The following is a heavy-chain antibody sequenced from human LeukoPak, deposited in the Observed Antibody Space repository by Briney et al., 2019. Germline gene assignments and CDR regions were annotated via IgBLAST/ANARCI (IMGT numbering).Heavy chain of an antibody. J-gene: IGHJ5*02. CDR1: GGSISSDLYY. D-gene: IGHD3-3*01. Sequence: PSETLSLTCTVSGGSISSDLYYWNWIRQPAGKGLEWIGRFYNSGRTNFNPSLKSRVTISADTSKNQFSLKLRSVPAADTAVYYCARGDLKSDWFDPWGQGTLVIVST. V-gene: IGHV4-61*02. CDR2: FYNSGRT. CDR3: ARGDLKSDWFDP.